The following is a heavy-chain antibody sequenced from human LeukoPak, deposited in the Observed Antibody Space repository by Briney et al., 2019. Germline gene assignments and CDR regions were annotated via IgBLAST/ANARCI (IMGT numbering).Heavy chain of an antibody. J-gene: IGHJ4*02. D-gene: IGHD3-22*01. V-gene: IGHV1-46*01. CDR2: INPSGGST. CDR1: GYTFTSYY. CDR3: AREGYYESPFTSFDY. Sequence: ASVKVSCKASGYTFTSYYMHWVRQAPGQGLEWMGIINPSGGSTSYAQKFQGRVTMTRDTSTSTVYVELSSLRSEDTAVYYCAREGYYESPFTSFDYWGQGTLVTVSS.